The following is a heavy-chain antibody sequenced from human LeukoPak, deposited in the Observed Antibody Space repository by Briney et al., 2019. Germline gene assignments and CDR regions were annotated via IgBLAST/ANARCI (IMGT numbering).Heavy chain of an antibody. D-gene: IGHD3-10*01. CDR2: INHSGST. Sequence: PSETLSLTCAVYGGSFSGYYWSWIRQPPGKGLEWIGEINHSGSTNYNPSLKSRVTISVDTSKNQFSLKLSSVTAADTAAYYCARLGELNDAFDIWGQGTMVTVSS. V-gene: IGHV4-34*01. CDR1: GGSFSGYY. J-gene: IGHJ3*02. CDR3: ARLGELNDAFDI.